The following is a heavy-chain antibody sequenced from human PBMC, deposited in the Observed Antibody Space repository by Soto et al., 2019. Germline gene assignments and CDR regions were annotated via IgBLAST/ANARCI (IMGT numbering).Heavy chain of an antibody. Sequence: GGSLRLSCAASGFTFSDYYMSWIRQAPGKGLEWVSYISSSSSYTNYADSVKGRFTISRDNAKNSLYLQMNSLRAEDTAVYYCASTPDTAMVTYFDYWGQGTLVTVSS. CDR3: ASTPDTAMVTYFDY. J-gene: IGHJ4*02. CDR2: ISSSSSYT. D-gene: IGHD5-18*01. V-gene: IGHV3-11*06. CDR1: GFTFSDYY.